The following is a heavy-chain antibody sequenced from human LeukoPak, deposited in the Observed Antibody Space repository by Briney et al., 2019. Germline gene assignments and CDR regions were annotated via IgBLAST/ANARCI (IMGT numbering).Heavy chain of an antibody. V-gene: IGHV4-39*01. D-gene: IGHD6-19*01. Sequence: SETLSLTCTVSGGSISSSSYYWGWIRQPPGKGLEWIGSIYYSGSTYYNPSLQSRVTISVDTSKNQFSLKLSSVTAADTAVYYCARHPLISSGWYLNWFDPWGQGTLVTVSS. J-gene: IGHJ5*02. CDR2: IYYSGST. CDR1: GGSISSSSYY. CDR3: ARHPLISSGWYLNWFDP.